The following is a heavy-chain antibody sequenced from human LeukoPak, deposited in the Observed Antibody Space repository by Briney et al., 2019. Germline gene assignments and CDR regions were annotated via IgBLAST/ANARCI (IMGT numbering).Heavy chain of an antibody. J-gene: IGHJ4*02. V-gene: IGHV3-30-3*01. CDR2: ISDSGTKK. Sequence: GGSLRLSCSASGFTFSTYAMHWVRQAPGKGLEWVAVISDSGTKKYYADSVKGRFTLSRDNSKNMLYLQMNSLRVEDTAVYYCARDQVGGAVDYWGQGTLVTVSS. CDR1: GFTFSTYA. CDR3: ARDQVGGAVDY. D-gene: IGHD6-13*01.